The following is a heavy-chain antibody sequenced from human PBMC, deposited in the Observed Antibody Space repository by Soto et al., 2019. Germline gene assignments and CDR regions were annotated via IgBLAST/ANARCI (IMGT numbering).Heavy chain of an antibody. J-gene: IGHJ6*02. CDR2: IIPIFATA. D-gene: IGHD3-9*01. CDR3: ARANYDILTGYYLYYYYGMDV. Sequence: QVQLVQSGAEVKKPGSSVKVSCKASGGTFSSYAISWVRQAPGQGLEWMGGIIPIFATANYAQKFQGRVTITADKSTSTAYMELSSLRSEDTAVYYCARANYDILTGYYLYYYYGMDVWGQGTTVTVSS. V-gene: IGHV1-69*06. CDR1: GGTFSSYA.